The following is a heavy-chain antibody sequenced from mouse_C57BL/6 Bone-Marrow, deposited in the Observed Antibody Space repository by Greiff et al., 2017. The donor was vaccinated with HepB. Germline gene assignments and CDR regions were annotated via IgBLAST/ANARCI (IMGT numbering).Heavy chain of an antibody. J-gene: IGHJ3*01. CDR1: GFTFSDYY. V-gene: IGHV5-12*01. Sequence: EVKLMESGGGLVQPGGSLKLSCAASGFTFSDYYMYWVRQTPEKRLEWVAYISNGGGSTYYPDTVKGRFTISRDNAKNTLYLQMSRLKSEDTAMYYCARQDYYSNYVSWFAYWGQGTLVTVSA. CDR3: ARQDYYSNYVSWFAY. CDR2: ISNGGGST. D-gene: IGHD2-5*01.